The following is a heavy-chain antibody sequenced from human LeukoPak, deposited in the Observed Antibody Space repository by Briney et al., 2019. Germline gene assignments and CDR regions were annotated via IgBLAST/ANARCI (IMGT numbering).Heavy chain of an antibody. D-gene: IGHD3-10*01. CDR1: GFTFSSYW. CDR2: INPDGSST. CDR3: ARHTLATSGSVD. J-gene: IGHJ4*02. V-gene: IGHV3-74*01. Sequence: GGSLRLSCATSGFTFSSYWIHWVRQAPGKGLVWVSRINPDGSSTNYADSVKGRFTISRDNAKNTLYLQMNSLRAEDTAVYYSARHTLATSGSVDWGQGTLVTVSS.